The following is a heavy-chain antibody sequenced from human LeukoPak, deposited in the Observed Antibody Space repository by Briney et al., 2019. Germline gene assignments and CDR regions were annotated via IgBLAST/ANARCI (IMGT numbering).Heavy chain of an antibody. CDR2: IFGGGGT. J-gene: IGHJ5*02. D-gene: IGHD4-17*01. CDR3: AREFVYGDPFDP. CDR1: GFTVSSTY. Sequence: PGGSLRLSCAASGFTVSSTYMNWVRQAPGKGLEGVSVIFGGGGTYSADSVKGRFIISRDNSKNTLHLQMNSLRAEDTAVYFCAREFVYGDPFDPWGQGTLVTVSS. V-gene: IGHV3-66*01.